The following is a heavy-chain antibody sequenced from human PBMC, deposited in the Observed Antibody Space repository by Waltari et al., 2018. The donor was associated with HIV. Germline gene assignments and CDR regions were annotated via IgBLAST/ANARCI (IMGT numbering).Heavy chain of an antibody. D-gene: IGHD6-13*01. J-gene: IGHJ6*02. Sequence: QLQLQESGPGLVKPSETLSLTCTVSGGSISSSSYYWGWIRQPPGKGLEWIGSIYYRGSTYYNPSLKSRVTISVDTSKNQFSLKLSSVTAADTAVYYCARTGKAAAVYYYYGMDVWGQGTTVTVSS. V-gene: IGHV4-39*01. CDR1: GGSISSSSYY. CDR3: ARTGKAAAVYYYYGMDV. CDR2: IYYRGST.